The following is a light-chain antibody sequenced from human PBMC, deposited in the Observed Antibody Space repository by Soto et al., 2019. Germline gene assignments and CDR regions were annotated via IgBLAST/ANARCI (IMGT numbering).Light chain of an antibody. CDR2: AAS. V-gene: IGKV1-39*01. Sequence: DIQMTQSPSSLSASVGDRVTITCGSSQSIANYLNRYQQKPGKAPKLLIYAASSLQSGVPSRFSGSGFGTDFTLTISSLQTEDFAPYYCQQNHSPTPITFGQGTRLEIK. J-gene: IGKJ5*01. CDR1: QSIANY. CDR3: QQNHSPTPIT.